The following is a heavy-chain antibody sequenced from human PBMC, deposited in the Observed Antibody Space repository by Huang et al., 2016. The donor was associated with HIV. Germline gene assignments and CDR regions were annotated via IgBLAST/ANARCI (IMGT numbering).Heavy chain of an antibody. CDR3: ARGTGSSWYIGWFDP. V-gene: IGHV1-2*02. CDR2: INPNSGGT. CDR1: GYTFTGYY. D-gene: IGHD6-13*01. Sequence: QVQLVQSGAEVKKPGASVKVSCKASGYTFTGYYMHWVRQAPGQGLEWMGGINPNSGGTNYYQKFQGRVTMTRDTSISTAYMELSRLRSDDTAVYYCARGTGSSWYIGWFDPWGQGTLVTVSS. J-gene: IGHJ5*02.